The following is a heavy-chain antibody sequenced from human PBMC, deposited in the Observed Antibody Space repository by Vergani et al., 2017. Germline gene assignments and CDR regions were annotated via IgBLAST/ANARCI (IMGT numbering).Heavy chain of an antibody. D-gene: IGHD3-10*01. CDR3: CITMVRGVIDY. J-gene: IGHJ4*02. Sequence: QVQLQESGPGLVKPSETLSLTCTVSGGSISSYYWSWIRQPPGKGLEWIGYIYYSGSTNYNPSLKSRVTISVDTSKNQFSLKLSSVTAADTAVYYCCITMVRGVIDYWGQGTLVTVSS. CDR1: GGSISSYY. CDR2: IYYSGST. V-gene: IGHV4-59*12.